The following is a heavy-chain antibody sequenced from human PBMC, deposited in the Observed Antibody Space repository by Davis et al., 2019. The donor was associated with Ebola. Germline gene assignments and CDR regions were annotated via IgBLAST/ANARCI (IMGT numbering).Heavy chain of an antibody. J-gene: IGHJ4*02. CDR1: GFTFSIFA. CDR2: ISGSGGRT. CDR3: ARSYGENYFDY. D-gene: IGHD3-16*01. Sequence: GGSLRLSCAASGFTFSIFAMNWVRQAPGKGLEWVSAISGSGGRTTYADSVKGRFTISRDNSKNTLYLQLNSLRAEDTAVYYCARSYGENYFDYWGQGTLVIVSS. V-gene: IGHV3-23*01.